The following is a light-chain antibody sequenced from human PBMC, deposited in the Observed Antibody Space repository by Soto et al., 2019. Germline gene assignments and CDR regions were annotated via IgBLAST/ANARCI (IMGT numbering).Light chain of an antibody. CDR1: QDINTY. J-gene: IGKJ1*01. Sequence: DIQMTQSPSSLSAFIGDRVTITCQATQDINTYLNWYQQKPGKAPKLLIYDASNLEIGVPSRFSGSGSGTDFTFTISSLQPEDIATYYCQQFDRFPITFGQGTKVDIK. CDR2: DAS. V-gene: IGKV1-33*01. CDR3: QQFDRFPIT.